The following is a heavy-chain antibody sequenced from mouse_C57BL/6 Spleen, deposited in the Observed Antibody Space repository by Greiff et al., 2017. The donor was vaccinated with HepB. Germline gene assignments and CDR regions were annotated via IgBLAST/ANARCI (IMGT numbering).Heavy chain of an antibody. D-gene: IGHD2-3*01. V-gene: IGHV1-64*01. J-gene: IGHJ3*01. CDR1: GYTFTSYW. CDR2: IHPNSGST. Sequence: VQLQQPGAELVKPGASVKLSCKASGYTFTSYWMHWVKQRPGQGLEWIGMIHPNSGSTNYNEKFKSKATLTVDKSSSTAYMQLSSLTSEDSAVYYCAREGDGYYRAWFAYWGQGTLVTVSA. CDR3: AREGDGYYRAWFAY.